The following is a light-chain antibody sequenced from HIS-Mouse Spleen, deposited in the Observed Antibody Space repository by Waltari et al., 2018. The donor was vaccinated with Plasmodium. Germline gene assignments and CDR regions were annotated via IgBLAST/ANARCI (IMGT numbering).Light chain of an antibody. CDR3: QQSYSTWT. CDR2: AAS. CDR1: QSIRSY. J-gene: IGKJ1*01. Sequence: DIQMTQPPSSLSASVGDRVTITCRASQSIRSYLNWYQQKPGKAPKRLIYAASSLQSGVPSRFSGGGSGTDFTLTISSLQPEDFATYYCQQSYSTWTFGQGTKVEIK. V-gene: IGKV1-39*01.